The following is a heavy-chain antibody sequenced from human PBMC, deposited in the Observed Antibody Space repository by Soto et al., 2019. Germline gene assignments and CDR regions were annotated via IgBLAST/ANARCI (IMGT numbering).Heavy chain of an antibody. Sequence: QVQLVQSGAEVKKPGASVKVSCKASGYTFTSYAMHWVRQAPGQRLEWMGWINAGNGNTKYSQKFQGRVTITRDTSASTAYMELSRLRSEDTAVYYCARAYGRPIGWFDPWGQGTLVTVSS. CDR2: INAGNGNT. D-gene: IGHD1-26*01. V-gene: IGHV1-3*01. CDR1: GYTFTSYA. CDR3: ARAYGRPIGWFDP. J-gene: IGHJ5*02.